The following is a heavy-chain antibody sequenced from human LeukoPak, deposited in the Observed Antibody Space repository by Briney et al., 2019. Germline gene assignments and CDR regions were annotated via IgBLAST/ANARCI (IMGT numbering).Heavy chain of an antibody. V-gene: IGHV3-23*01. CDR1: GFTLENYA. CDR3: AREPPDYSDAFDI. Sequence: GGSLRLSCGASGFTLENYAINWVRQAPGKGLEWVSAISGSGGSTYYADSVKGRFTISRDNSKNTLYLQMNSLRAEDTAVYYCAREPPDYSDAFDIWGQGTMVTVSS. D-gene: IGHD3-10*01. J-gene: IGHJ3*02. CDR2: ISGSGGST.